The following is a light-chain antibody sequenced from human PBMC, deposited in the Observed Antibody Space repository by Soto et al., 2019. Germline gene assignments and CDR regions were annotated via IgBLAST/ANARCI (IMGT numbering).Light chain of an antibody. Sequence: QSVLTQSPSASASPGASVKITCTRTSGHSNDAIALYQLQPEKGPRYLMMLNNVGSHLKGVGIRDPFSNSSSRADRYLTISRLQYEDEAYYYCQTWSTGIQVFGGGTKVTVL. CDR3: QTWSTGIQV. V-gene: IGLV4-69*01. J-gene: IGLJ2*01. CDR2: LNNVGSH. CDR1: SGHSNDA.